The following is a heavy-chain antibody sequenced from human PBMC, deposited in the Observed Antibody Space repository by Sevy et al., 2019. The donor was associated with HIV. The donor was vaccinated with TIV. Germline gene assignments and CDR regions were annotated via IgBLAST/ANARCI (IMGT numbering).Heavy chain of an antibody. J-gene: IGHJ4*02. CDR3: VRGGGNGWYYFDY. D-gene: IGHD6-19*01. Sequence: ASVKVSCKASGGIFKSYGISWVRQAPGQGLEWMGGIIPILNTVHYAQKFQGRVTITADESTKTAYMELSSLRSDDTAVYYCVRGGGNGWYYFDYWGQETLVTVSS. V-gene: IGHV1-69*13. CDR1: GGIFKSYG. CDR2: IIPILNTV.